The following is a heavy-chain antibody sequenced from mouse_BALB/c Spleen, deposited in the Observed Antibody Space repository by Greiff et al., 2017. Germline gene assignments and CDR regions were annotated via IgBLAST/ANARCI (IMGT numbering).Heavy chain of an antibody. J-gene: IGHJ4*01. Sequence: EVKLQESGPELVKPGASVKISCKASGYSFTGYYMHWVKQSHVKSLEWIGRINPYNGATSYNQNFKDKASLTVDKSSSTAYMELHSLTSEDSAVYYCARFPDGSYYAMDYWGQGTSVTVSS. CDR1: GYSFTGYY. D-gene: IGHD1-1*01. CDR2: INPYNGAT. V-gene: IGHV1-31*01. CDR3: ARFPDGSYYAMDY.